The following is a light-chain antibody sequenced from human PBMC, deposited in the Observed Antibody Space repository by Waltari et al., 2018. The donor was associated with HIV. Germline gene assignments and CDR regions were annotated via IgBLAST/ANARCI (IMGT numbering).Light chain of an antibody. CDR2: DNN. J-gene: IGLJ1*01. CDR1: SSNIANNY. CDR3: GTWDSSLSAEV. Sequence: QSVLTQPPSVSAAPGQKVTISCSGSSSNIANNYVSCYQQLPGTAPKLLIYDNNKRPSGIPDRFSGSKSGTSATLGITGLQTGDEADYYCGTWDSSLSAEVFGTGTKVTVL. V-gene: IGLV1-51*01.